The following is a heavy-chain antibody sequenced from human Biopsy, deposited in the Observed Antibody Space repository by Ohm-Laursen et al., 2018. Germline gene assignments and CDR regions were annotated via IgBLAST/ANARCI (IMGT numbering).Heavy chain of an antibody. V-gene: IGHV3-23*01. Sequence: SLRLSCSASGFTFASHAMRWVRQAPGKGLEWVSLISGSGDTAYYPVSVEGRFTISRDNSKNPLYLEMNSLRTEETAKYYCTKAGSQDGFDIWGPGTMVTVSS. CDR2: ISGSGDTA. CDR1: GFTFASHA. D-gene: IGHD3-10*01. CDR3: TKAGSQDGFDI. J-gene: IGHJ3*02.